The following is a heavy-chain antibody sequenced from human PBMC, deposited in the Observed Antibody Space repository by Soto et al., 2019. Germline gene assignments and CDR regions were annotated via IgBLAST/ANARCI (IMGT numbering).Heavy chain of an antibody. Sequence: SETLSLTCAVYGGSFSGYYWSWIRQPPGKGLEWIGEINHSGSTNYNPSLKSRVPISVDTSKNQFSLKLSSVTAADTAVYYCAILGGYCGGDCYYAFDIWGQGTMVTVSS. D-gene: IGHD2-21*02. CDR2: INHSGST. J-gene: IGHJ3*02. CDR3: AILGGYCGGDCYYAFDI. CDR1: GGSFSGYY. V-gene: IGHV4-34*01.